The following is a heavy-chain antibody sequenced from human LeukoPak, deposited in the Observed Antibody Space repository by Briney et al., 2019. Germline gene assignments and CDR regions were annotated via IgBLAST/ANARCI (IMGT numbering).Heavy chain of an antibody. D-gene: IGHD3-3*01. CDR2: ISSSSSYI. J-gene: IGHJ6*03. V-gene: IGHV3-21*01. CDR1: GFTFSSYS. CDR3: ARDLRAFGVLHPGYYMDV. Sequence: GGSLRLSCAASGFTFSSYSMNWVRQAPGKGLEWVSSISSSSSYIYYADSVKGRFTISRDNAKNSLYLQMNSLRAEDTAVYYCARDLRAFGVLHPGYYMDVWGKGTTVTVSS.